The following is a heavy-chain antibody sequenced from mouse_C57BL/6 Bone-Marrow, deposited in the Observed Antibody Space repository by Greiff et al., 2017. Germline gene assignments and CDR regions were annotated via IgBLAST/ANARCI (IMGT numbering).Heavy chain of an antibody. V-gene: IGHV1-50*01. CDR1: GYTFTSYW. CDR3: ARKSNYDY. Sequence: QVQLQQPGAELVKPGASVKLSCKASGYTFTSYWMQWVKQRPGQGLEWIGEIDPSDSYTNYNQKFKGKATLTVDTCSSTAYMQLSSLTSEDSAVYYCARKSNYDYWGQGTTLTVSS. D-gene: IGHD2-5*01. J-gene: IGHJ2*01. CDR2: IDPSDSYT.